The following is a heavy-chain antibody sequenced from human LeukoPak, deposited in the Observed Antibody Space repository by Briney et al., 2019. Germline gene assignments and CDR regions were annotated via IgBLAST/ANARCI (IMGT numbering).Heavy chain of an antibody. CDR1: GFTFSSYA. Sequence: GGSLRLSCAASGFTFSSYAMSWVRQAPGKGLEWVSAISGSGGSTYYADSVKGRFTISRDNSKNTLHLQMNSLRAEDTAVYYCAKSIVVVPAAPDYWGQGTLVTVSS. D-gene: IGHD2-2*01. CDR3: AKSIVVVPAAPDY. J-gene: IGHJ4*02. V-gene: IGHV3-23*01. CDR2: ISGSGGST.